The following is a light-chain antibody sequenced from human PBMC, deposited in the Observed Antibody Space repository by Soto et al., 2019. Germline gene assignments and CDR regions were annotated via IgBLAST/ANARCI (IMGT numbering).Light chain of an antibody. CDR1: SSDVGGYNY. CDR3: SSYTSSSTRVV. CDR2: DVS. Sequence: QSALTQPASVSGSPGQSITISCTGTSSDVGGYNYVSWYQQHPGKAPKVMISDVSNRPSGVSNRFSGSKSGNTASLTISGLQAEDEADYYCSSYTSSSTRVVFGGGTKLTVL. V-gene: IGLV2-14*01. J-gene: IGLJ2*01.